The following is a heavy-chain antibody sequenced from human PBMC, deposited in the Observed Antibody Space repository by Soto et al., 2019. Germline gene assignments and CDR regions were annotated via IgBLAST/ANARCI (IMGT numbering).Heavy chain of an antibody. CDR3: ARRGQYCSTSSCRFDP. CDR2: IYPGDSDT. J-gene: IGHJ5*02. D-gene: IGHD2-2*01. CDR1: GYSFSDYW. Sequence: PGESLKISCKASGYSFSDYWIGWVRQMPGKGLEWMGVIYPGDSDTRYSPSFQGQVTISADKSISTTYLQWSSLKASDTAMYYCARRGQYCSTSSCRFDPWGQGTLATVSS. V-gene: IGHV5-51*01.